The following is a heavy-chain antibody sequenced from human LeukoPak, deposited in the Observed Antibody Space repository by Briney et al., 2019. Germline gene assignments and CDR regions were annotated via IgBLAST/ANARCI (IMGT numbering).Heavy chain of an antibody. CDR1: GGSISSYF. Sequence: SETLSLTCTVSGGSISSYFWSWIRQPPGKGLEWIGYIYYTGSTNYNPSLKSRVTISVDTSKNQFSLKLSSVTAADTAVYYCARLVVVAALDIWGQGTMVTVSS. V-gene: IGHV4-59*01. CDR2: IYYTGST. J-gene: IGHJ3*02. CDR3: ARLVVVAALDI. D-gene: IGHD2-15*01.